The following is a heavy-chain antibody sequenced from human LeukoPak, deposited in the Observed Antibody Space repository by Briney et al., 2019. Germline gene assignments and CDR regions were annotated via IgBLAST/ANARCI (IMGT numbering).Heavy chain of an antibody. Sequence: SETLSLTCTVSGGSISSGDYYWSWIRQPPGKGLEWIGYFYYSGSTYYNPSLKSRLTISVDTSKNQFSLKLSSVTAADTAVYYCARPFYYDSRIDPWGQGTLVTVSS. J-gene: IGHJ5*02. CDR1: GGSISSGDYY. CDR2: FYYSGST. V-gene: IGHV4-30-4*01. D-gene: IGHD3-22*01. CDR3: ARPFYYDSRIDP.